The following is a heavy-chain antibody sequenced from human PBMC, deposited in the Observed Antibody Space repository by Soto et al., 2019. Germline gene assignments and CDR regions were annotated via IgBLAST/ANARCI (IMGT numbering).Heavy chain of an antibody. CDR3: ARDDDYGDNGLDY. CDR2: IGRDGRRD. D-gene: IGHD4-17*01. Sequence: QVQLVESGGGVVQPGGSLRLSCAASGFTFGRHGMHWVRQATGKGLEGVAVIGRDGRRDSYADSVKGRVTISRDNGQNTLYLQMNSLRAEATAVYYCARDDDYGDNGLDYWGQGTLVTVSS. J-gene: IGHJ4*02. V-gene: IGHV3-33*01. CDR1: GFTFGRHG.